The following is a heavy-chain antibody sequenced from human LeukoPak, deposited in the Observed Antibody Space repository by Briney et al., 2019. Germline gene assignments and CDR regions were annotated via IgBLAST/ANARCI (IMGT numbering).Heavy chain of an antibody. CDR2: INPNSGGT. D-gene: IGHD3-22*01. CDR1: GYTFTGNY. Sequence: ASVKVSCKSSGYTFTGNYMHWVRQAPGQGLEWMGWINPNSGGTNYAQRLQGRVTMTTDTSTSTAYMELRSLRSDGTAVYYCARHRLHRLYYDSSGYYHDAFDIWGQGTMVTVSS. J-gene: IGHJ3*02. CDR3: ARHRLHRLYYDSSGYYHDAFDI. V-gene: IGHV1-2*02.